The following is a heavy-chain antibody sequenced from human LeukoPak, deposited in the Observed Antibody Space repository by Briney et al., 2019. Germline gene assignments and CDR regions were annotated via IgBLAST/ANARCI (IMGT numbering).Heavy chain of an antibody. CDR3: TRVHTATSVHFDY. D-gene: IGHD5-18*01. CDR2: IRSKAYGGTT. Sequence: GGSLRLSCTASGFTFGDYAMSWFRQAPGKGLEWVGSIRSKAYGGTTEYAASVKGRFTISRDDSKSIAYLQMNSLKTEDTAVYYCTRVHTATSVHFDYWGQGTLVTVSS. CDR1: GFTFGDYA. J-gene: IGHJ4*02. V-gene: IGHV3-49*03.